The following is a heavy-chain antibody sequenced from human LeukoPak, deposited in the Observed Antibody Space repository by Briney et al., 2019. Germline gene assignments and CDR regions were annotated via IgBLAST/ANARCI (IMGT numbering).Heavy chain of an antibody. CDR2: ISSSSSYI. CDR3: ARGIPFLEWLLGEAFDI. D-gene: IGHD3-3*01. V-gene: IGHV3-21*01. Sequence: GGSLRLSCAASGFTFSSYSMNWVRQAPGKGLEWVSGISSSSSYIYYADSVKGRFTISRDNAKNLLYLQTNSLRAEDTAVYYCARGIPFLEWLLGEAFDIWGQGTMVTVSS. J-gene: IGHJ3*02. CDR1: GFTFSSYS.